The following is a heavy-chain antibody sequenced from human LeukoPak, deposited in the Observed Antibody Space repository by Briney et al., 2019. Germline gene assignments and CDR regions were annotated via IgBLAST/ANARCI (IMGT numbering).Heavy chain of an antibody. CDR2: IRYDGINK. CDR3: AKDSLTGTGPYYFDC. D-gene: IGHD3-9*01. Sequence: GGSLRLSCAASGFTFSSYSMNWVRQAPGKGLEWLAFIRYDGINKYYADSVKGRFTISRDNSKNTLYLQMNSLRAEDTAVYYCAKDSLTGTGPYYFDCWGQGTLVTVSS. J-gene: IGHJ4*02. CDR1: GFTFSSYS. V-gene: IGHV3-30*02.